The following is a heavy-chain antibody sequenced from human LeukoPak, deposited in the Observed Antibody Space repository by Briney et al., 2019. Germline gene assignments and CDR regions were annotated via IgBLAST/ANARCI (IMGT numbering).Heavy chain of an antibody. D-gene: IGHD5-18*01. CDR3: ARHARSVDTAIVFDY. V-gene: IGHV5-51*01. J-gene: IGHJ4*02. CDR1: GYSFTSYW. Sequence: GESLKISCKGSGYSFTSYWIGWVRQMPGKGLEWMGIIYPGDSDTRYSPSFQGQVTISADKSISTAYLQWSSLKASDTAMYYCARHARSVDTAIVFDYWGQGTLVTVSS. CDR2: IYPGDSDT.